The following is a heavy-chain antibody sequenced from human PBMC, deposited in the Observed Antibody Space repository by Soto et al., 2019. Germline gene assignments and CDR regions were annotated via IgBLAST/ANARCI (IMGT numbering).Heavy chain of an antibody. CDR1: GGSISSGGYY. CDR3: ARVLGYSGSPRVIDY. D-gene: IGHD5-12*01. J-gene: IGHJ4*02. CDR2: IYYSGST. V-gene: IGHV4-31*03. Sequence: SETLSLTCTVSGGSISSGGYYWSWIRQHPGEGLEWIGYIYYSGSTYYNPSLKSRVTISVDTSKNQFSLKLSSVTAADTAVYYCARVLGYSGSPRVIDYWGQGTLVTVSS.